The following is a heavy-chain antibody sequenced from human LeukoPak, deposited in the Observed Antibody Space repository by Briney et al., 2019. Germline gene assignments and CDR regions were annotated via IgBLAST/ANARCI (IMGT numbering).Heavy chain of an antibody. J-gene: IGHJ5*02. D-gene: IGHD6-19*01. CDR3: AREGGSSGGPAFAWFNP. Sequence: GGSLRLSCAASGFTFSSYWMSWVREAPGKGLEWVANIKQDGSEKYYVDSVKGRFTISGDTAKNSPYLHMNRLRAEDTAVYICAREGGSSGGPAFAWFNPWGKEPLVTVP. V-gene: IGHV3-7*01. CDR2: IKQDGSEK. CDR1: GFTFSSYW.